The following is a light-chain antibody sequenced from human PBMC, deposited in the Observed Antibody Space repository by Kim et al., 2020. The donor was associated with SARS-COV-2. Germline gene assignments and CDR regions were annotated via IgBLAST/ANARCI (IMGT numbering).Light chain of an antibody. CDR2: YVS. V-gene: IGLV3-21*04. CDR3: QVWDSSSDHRV. J-gene: IGLJ3*02. Sequence: AQGKRARITCGGNNIGSKRVNWDHLKPGQAPVLVIYYVSDRPSGIPERFSGSNAGNTATLTISRVEAGDEADYYCQVWDSSSDHRVFGGGTQLTVL. CDR1: NIGSKR.